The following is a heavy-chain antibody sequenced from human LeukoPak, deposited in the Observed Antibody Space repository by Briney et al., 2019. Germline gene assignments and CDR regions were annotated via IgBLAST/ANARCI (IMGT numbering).Heavy chain of an antibody. CDR3: ARGLTDGQGNYYYMDV. J-gene: IGHJ6*03. D-gene: IGHD3-16*01. CDR2: TGTAGDT. Sequence: GGSLRLSCAASGFTFSSYDMHWVRQATGKGLEWVSATGTAGDTYYPGSVKGRFTISRENAKNSLYLQMNSLRAGDTAVYYCARGLTDGQGNYYYMDVWGKGTTVTVSS. CDR1: GFTFSSYD. V-gene: IGHV3-13*01.